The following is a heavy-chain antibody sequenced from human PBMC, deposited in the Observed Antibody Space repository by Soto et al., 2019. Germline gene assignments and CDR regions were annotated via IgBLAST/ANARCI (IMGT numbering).Heavy chain of an antibody. D-gene: IGHD6-13*01. J-gene: IGHJ4*02. CDR3: VRDGLVSSARYYFDY. CDR1: GYTFTDCY. Sequence: ASVKVSCKASGYTFTDCYIHWVRQAPGQGLEWMGWINPKSGGTNIAQRFKGRVNMTRDMSISTVYMEMNRLKSDDTAVYYCVRDGLVSSARYYFDYWGLGHLVTVSS. CDR2: INPKSGGT. V-gene: IGHV1-2*02.